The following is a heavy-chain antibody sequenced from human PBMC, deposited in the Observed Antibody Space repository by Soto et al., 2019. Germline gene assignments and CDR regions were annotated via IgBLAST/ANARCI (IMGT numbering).Heavy chain of an antibody. CDR1: GFTFSNAW. J-gene: IGHJ4*02. CDR2: IKSKTDGGTT. V-gene: IGHV3-15*07. CDR3: ARALDFWSADFDY. D-gene: IGHD3-3*01. Sequence: GGSLRLSCAASGFTFSNAWMNWVRQAPGKGLEWVGRIKSKTDGGTTDYAAPVKGRFTISRDDSKNTLYLQMNSLRTEDTAVYYCARALDFWSADFDYWGQGSLVT.